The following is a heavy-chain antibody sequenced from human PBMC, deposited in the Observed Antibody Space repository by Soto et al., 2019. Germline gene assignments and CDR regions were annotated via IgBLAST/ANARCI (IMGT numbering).Heavy chain of an antibody. CDR2: IFYSGST. CDR1: GGSISSYY. D-gene: IGHD6-6*01. V-gene: IGHV4-59*04. CDR3: AREVGQTSSSDAFDI. J-gene: IGHJ3*02. Sequence: SETLSLTCTVSGGSISSYYWTWIRQPPGKGLEWIGSIFYSGSTYYNPSLKSRATISLDTSKNQVALELTSVTAADSAVYFCAREVGQTSSSDAFDIWGQGTMVTVSS.